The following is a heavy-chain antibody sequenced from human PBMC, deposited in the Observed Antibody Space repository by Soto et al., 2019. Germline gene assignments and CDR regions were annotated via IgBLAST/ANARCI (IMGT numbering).Heavy chain of an antibody. V-gene: IGHV1-58*01. CDR3: AALPGGGYGDYGAF. J-gene: IGHJ4*02. CDR2: IVVGSGNT. CDR1: GFTFTSSA. Sequence: SVKVSCKASGFTFTSSAVQWVRQARGQRLEWIGWIVVGSGNTNYAQKFQERVTITRDMSTSTAYMELSSLRSEDTAVYYCAALPGGGYGDYGAFWGQGTLVTVSS. D-gene: IGHD4-17*01.